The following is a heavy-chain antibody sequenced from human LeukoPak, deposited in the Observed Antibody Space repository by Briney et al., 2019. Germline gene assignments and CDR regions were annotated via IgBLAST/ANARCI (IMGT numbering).Heavy chain of an antibody. Sequence: GGSLRLSCAASGFTFSSYEMNWVRQAPGKGLEWVSYISSSGSTIYYADSVKGRFTISRDNSKNTLYLQMNSLRAEDAAVYYCAKDRSTGLWLYFDYWGQGTLVTVSS. D-gene: IGHD6-19*01. CDR1: GFTFSSYE. J-gene: IGHJ4*02. CDR3: AKDRSTGLWLYFDY. CDR2: ISSSGSTI. V-gene: IGHV3-48*03.